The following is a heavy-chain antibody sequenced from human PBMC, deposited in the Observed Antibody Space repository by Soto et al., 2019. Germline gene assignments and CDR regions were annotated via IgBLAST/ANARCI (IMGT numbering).Heavy chain of an antibody. D-gene: IGHD3-3*01. CDR3: ARAHVYDFWSGYYYYMDV. CDR2: MNPNSGNT. V-gene: IGHV1-8*01. CDR1: GYTFTSYD. J-gene: IGHJ6*03. Sequence: ASVKVSCKASGYTFTSYDINWVRQATGQGLEWMGWMNPNSGNTGYAQKFQGRVTMTRNTSISTAYVELSSLRSEDTAVYYCARAHVYDFWSGYYYYMDVWGKGTTVTVSS.